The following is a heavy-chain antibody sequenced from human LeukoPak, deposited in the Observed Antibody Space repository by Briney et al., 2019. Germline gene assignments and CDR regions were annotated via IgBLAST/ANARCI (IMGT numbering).Heavy chain of an antibody. CDR2: IYYSGNT. D-gene: IGHD3/OR15-3a*01. V-gene: IGHV4-39*01. J-gene: IGHJ4*02. Sequence: SETLSLTCIVSGDFISSSRYYWGWIRQPPGKGLEWIGSIYYSGNTYYNASLKSQVSISIDTSKNQFSLRLTSVTAADTAVYYCARQTGSGLFILPGGQGTLVTVSS. CDR3: ARQTGSGLFILP. CDR1: GDFISSSRYY.